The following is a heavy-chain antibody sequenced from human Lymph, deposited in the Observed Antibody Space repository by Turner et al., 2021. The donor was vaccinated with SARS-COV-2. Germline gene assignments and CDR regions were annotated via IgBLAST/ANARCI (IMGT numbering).Heavy chain of an antibody. D-gene: IGHD1-1*01. CDR3: AIDLQLYGMDV. J-gene: IGHJ6*02. Sequence: VQLVVTGGGVMQPGGCLRLSCAASCFIVSSNYMNWGRQAAGKGLEWVSLIYSGGSTYYADSVKGRFTISRDNSKNTLYLQMNSLRAEDTAVYYWAIDLQLYGMDVWGQGTTVTVSS. CDR2: IYSGGST. V-gene: IGHV3-53*02. CDR1: CFIVSSNY.